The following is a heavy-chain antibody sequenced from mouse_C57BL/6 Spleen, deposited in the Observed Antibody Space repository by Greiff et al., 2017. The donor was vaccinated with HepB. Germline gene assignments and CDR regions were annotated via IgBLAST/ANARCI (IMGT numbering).Heavy chain of an antibody. CDR3: ARVPNYYGSSYHAMDY. D-gene: IGHD1-1*01. J-gene: IGHJ4*01. Sequence: EVQLQQSGPELVKPGASVKIPCKASGYTFTDYNMDWVKQSHGKSLEWIGDINPNNGGTIYNQKFKGKATLTVDKSSSTAYMELRSLTSEDTAVYYCARVPNYYGSSYHAMDYWGQGTSVTVSS. CDR1: GYTFTDYN. V-gene: IGHV1-18*01. CDR2: INPNNGGT.